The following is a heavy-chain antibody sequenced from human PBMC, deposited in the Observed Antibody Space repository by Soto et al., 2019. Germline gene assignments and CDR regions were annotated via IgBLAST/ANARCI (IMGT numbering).Heavy chain of an antibody. D-gene: IGHD3-22*01. V-gene: IGHV1-69*13. CDR1: GGTFSSYA. CDR2: IIPIFGTA. J-gene: IGHJ4*02. CDR3: ATPLTYYYDSSGYFHFDY. Sequence: ASVKVSCKASGGTFSSYAISWVRQAPGQGLEWMGGIIPIFGTANYAQKFQGRVTITADESTSTAYMELSSLRSEDTAVYYCATPLTYYYDSSGYFHFDYWGQGTLVTVSS.